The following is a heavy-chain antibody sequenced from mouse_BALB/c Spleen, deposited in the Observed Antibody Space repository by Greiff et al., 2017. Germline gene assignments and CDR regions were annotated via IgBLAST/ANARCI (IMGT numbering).Heavy chain of an antibody. CDR2: INSNGGST. CDR3: ARHYGGYFDY. Sequence: EVMLVESGGGLVKLGGSLKLSCAASGFTFSSYYMSWVRQTPEKRLELVAAINSNGGSTYYPDTVKGRFTISRDNAKNTLYLQMSSLKSEDTALYYCARHYGGYFDYWGQGTTLTVSS. J-gene: IGHJ2*01. V-gene: IGHV5-6-2*01. D-gene: IGHD1-1*02. CDR1: GFTFSSYY.